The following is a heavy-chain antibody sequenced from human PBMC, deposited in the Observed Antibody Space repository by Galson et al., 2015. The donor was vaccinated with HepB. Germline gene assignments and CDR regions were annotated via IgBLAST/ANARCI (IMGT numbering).Heavy chain of an antibody. J-gene: IGHJ6*02. V-gene: IGHV1-18*01. Sequence: SVKVSCKASGYTFTSYGISWVRQAPGQGLEWMGWISAYNGNTNYAQKLQGRVTMTTDTSTSTAYMELRSLRSDDTAVYYCARQQLRYPPGGQNYYYYYGMDVWGQGTTVTVSS. CDR2: ISAYNGNT. D-gene: IGHD3-9*01. CDR3: ARQQLRYPPGGQNYYYYYGMDV. CDR1: GYTFTSYG.